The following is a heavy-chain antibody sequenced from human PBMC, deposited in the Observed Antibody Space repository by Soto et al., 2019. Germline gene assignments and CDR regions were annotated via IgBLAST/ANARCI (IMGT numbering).Heavy chain of an antibody. CDR1: GYTLTSYG. Sequence: QVQLVQSGAEVKKPGASVKVSCKASGYTLTSYGISWVRQAPGQGLEWMGWISAYNGNTNYAQKLQGRVTMTTDTSTSTAYMELRSLRSDDTAVYYCARQIAVAGTASHYGMDVWGQGTTVTVSS. CDR3: ARQIAVAGTASHYGMDV. J-gene: IGHJ6*02. CDR2: ISAYNGNT. D-gene: IGHD6-19*01. V-gene: IGHV1-18*01.